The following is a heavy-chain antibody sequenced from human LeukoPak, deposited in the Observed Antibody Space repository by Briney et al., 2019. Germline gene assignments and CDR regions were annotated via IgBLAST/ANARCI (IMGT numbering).Heavy chain of an antibody. J-gene: IGHJ4*02. CDR2: IYGGGST. V-gene: IGHV3-53*05. CDR1: GFTVSSNF. Sequence: GGSLRLSCAASGFTVSSNFMSWVRQAPGKGLEWVSLIYGGGSTYYADSVKGRFTISRDNSKNTLYLQMNSLRAEDTAVYYCAKDSEWLRYFDYWGQGTLVTVSS. D-gene: IGHD5-12*01. CDR3: AKDSEWLRYFDY.